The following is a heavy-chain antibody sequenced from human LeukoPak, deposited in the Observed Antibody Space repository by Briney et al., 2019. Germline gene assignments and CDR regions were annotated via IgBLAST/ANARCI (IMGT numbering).Heavy chain of an antibody. Sequence: GGSLRLSCSASGFTFSTYAMHWVRQAPGKGLEWVALISYDGINIYYADSVKGRFTISRGNSKNTLYLQMNSLRAEDTAVYYCARDLDISGSGRFDSWGQGALVTVSS. D-gene: IGHD6-19*01. V-gene: IGHV3-30-3*01. J-gene: IGHJ5*01. CDR2: ISYDGINI. CDR1: GFTFSTYA. CDR3: ARDLDISGSGRFDS.